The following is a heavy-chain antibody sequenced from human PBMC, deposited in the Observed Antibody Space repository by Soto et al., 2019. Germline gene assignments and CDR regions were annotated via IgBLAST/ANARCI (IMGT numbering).Heavy chain of an antibody. Sequence: EVQLVESGGGLVKPGGSLRLSCAASGFTFSSYSMNWVRQAPGKGLEWVSSISSSSSYIYYADSVKGRFTISRDNAKNSLDLQMNSLRAEDTAVYYCAREGDDDSMVDGYYYYGMDVWGQGTTVTVSS. V-gene: IGHV3-21*01. CDR1: GFTFSSYS. J-gene: IGHJ6*02. CDR3: AREGDDDSMVDGYYYYGMDV. CDR2: ISSSSSYI. D-gene: IGHD3-10*01.